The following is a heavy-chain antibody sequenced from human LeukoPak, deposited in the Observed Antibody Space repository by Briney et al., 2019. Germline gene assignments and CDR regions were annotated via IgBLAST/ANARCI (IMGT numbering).Heavy chain of an antibody. CDR3: ARGPITGTPFRYYYMDV. J-gene: IGHJ6*03. CDR1: GYTFTSYD. D-gene: IGHD1/OR15-1a*01. Sequence: ASVKVSCKASGYTFTSYDINWVRQATGQGLEWMGWMNPNSGNTGYAQKFQGRVTITRNTSISTAYMELSSLRSEDTAVYYCARGPITGTPFRYYYMDVWGKGTTVTVSS. V-gene: IGHV1-8*03. CDR2: MNPNSGNT.